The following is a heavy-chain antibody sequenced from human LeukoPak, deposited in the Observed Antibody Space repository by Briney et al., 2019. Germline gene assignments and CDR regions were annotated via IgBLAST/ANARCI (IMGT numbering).Heavy chain of an antibody. J-gene: IGHJ4*02. CDR2: ISAYNGNT. D-gene: IGHD3-22*01. CDR3: ARDSSGYPRDASDY. V-gene: IGHV1-18*01. CDR1: GYTFTSYG. Sequence: ASVKVSCKASGYTFTSYGISWVRQAPGQGPEWMGWISAYNGNTNYAQKVQGRVTMTTDTSTSTAYMELRSLRSDDTAVYYCARDSSGYPRDASDYWGQGTLVTVSS.